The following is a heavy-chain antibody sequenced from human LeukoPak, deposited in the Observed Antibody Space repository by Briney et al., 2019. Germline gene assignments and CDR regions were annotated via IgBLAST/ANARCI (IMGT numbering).Heavy chain of an antibody. D-gene: IGHD6-19*01. CDR2: TYYRSKLYN. Sequence: SQTLSLTCAVSGDSVSSKNGAWNWLRQSPSRGLEWLGRTYYRSKLYNDYAESMEGRMTISQDTSKNQYSLHLNSVTPDDTAVYYCARDLGTTGWHTFDYWGQGTLVTVSS. CDR3: ARDLGTTGWHTFDY. J-gene: IGHJ4*02. CDR1: GDSVSSKNGA. V-gene: IGHV6-1*01.